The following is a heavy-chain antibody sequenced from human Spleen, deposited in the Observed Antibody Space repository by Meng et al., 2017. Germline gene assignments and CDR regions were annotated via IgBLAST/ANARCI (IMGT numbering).Heavy chain of an antibody. CDR2: ISSSSTYI. D-gene: IGHD3-10*01. J-gene: IGHJ6*02. V-gene: IGHV3-21*01. CDR3: ARDRDYYGSGSLIYYYYGMDV. Sequence: GESLKISCAASGFAFSSYTMNWVRQAPGKGLEWVSSISSSSTYIYYADSVKGRFTISRDNAKNSLYLQMNSLRAEDTAVYYCARDRDYYGSGSLIYYYYGMDVWGQGTTVTVSS. CDR1: GFAFSSYT.